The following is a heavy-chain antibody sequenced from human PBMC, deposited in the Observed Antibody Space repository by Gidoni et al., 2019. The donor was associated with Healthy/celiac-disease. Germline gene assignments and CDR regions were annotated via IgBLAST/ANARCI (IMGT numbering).Heavy chain of an antibody. J-gene: IGHJ5*02. CDR2: IYPGDSDT. D-gene: IGHD3-10*01. CDR3: ARLGYGSGSYKGWFDP. Sequence: VQLVQSGAEVKKLGESLKISCKGSGYSFTSYWIGWVRQMPGKGLEWMGIIYPGDSDTRYSPSIQGQVTISADKSISTAYLQWSSLKASDTAMYYCARLGYGSGSYKGWFDPWGQGTLVTVSS. V-gene: IGHV5-51*01. CDR1: GYSFTSYW.